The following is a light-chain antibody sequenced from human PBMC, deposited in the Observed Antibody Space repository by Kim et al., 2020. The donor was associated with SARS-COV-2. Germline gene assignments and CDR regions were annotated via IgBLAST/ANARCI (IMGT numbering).Light chain of an antibody. Sequence: DIQMTQSPSSLSASVGDRVTITCRASQSVVTYLSWHQHKPGKAPELLISGASSLQSGVPSRFSGSGSGTDFTLTISSLQPEDFATYYCQQSYSFPITFGQGTRMEIK. CDR2: GAS. CDR1: QSVVTY. CDR3: QQSYSFPIT. V-gene: IGKV1-39*01. J-gene: IGKJ5*01.